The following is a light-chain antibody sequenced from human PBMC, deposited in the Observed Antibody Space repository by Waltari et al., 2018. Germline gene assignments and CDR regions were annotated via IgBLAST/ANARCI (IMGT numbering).Light chain of an antibody. CDR2: EVP. J-gene: IGLJ2*01. Sequence: QSALTQPASVSGSPGQSITLSCTRTRSDVGDYNYVSWYQQHPGKVPKLMIFEVPNRPSGVSNRFSGSKSGNTASLTISGLQAEDEADYYCCSYTSSHTVVFGGGTKLTVL. CDR1: RSDVGDYNY. CDR3: CSYTSSHTVV. V-gene: IGLV2-14*01.